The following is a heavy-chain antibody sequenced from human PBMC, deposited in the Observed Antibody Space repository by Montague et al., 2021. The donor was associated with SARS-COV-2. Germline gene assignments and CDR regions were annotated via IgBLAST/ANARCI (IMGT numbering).Heavy chain of an antibody. J-gene: IGHJ6*02. CDR3: ARELADYGMAV. V-gene: IGHV3-30*03. CDR2: NK. Sequence: NKYYADSVKGRFTISRDNSKNTLYLQMTSLRAEDTDVYYCARELADYGMAVWGQVTTFTVSS.